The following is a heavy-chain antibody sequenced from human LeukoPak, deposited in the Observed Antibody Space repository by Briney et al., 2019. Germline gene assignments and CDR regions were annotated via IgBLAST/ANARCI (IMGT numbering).Heavy chain of an antibody. CDR1: GFTFSSYG. J-gene: IGHJ4*02. D-gene: IGHD3-3*01. V-gene: IGHV3-30*18. Sequence: GGSLRLSCAASGFTFSSYGMHWVRQAPGKGLEWVAVISYDGSNKYYADSVKGRFTISRDNSKNTLYLQMNSLRAEDTAVYYCAKGDARITIFGVVIISPYYFDYWGQGTLVTVSS. CDR2: ISYDGSNK. CDR3: AKGDARITIFGVVIISPYYFDY.